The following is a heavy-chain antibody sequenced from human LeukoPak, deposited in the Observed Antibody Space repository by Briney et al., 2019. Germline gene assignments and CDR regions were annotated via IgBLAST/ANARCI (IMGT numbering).Heavy chain of an antibody. CDR2: ISGDGGST. J-gene: IGHJ1*01. V-gene: IGHV3-43*02. CDR3: AKDPSIYSSSWPEYFQH. Sequence: GGSLRLSCVPSVFTFDVYAMHWARRARGKGLEGVSLISGDGGSTYYADSVRGRFTISRDNSKNSLYLQMNSLRTEDTALYYCAKDPSIYSSSWPEYFQHWGQGTLVTVSS. D-gene: IGHD6-13*01. CDR1: VFTFDVYA.